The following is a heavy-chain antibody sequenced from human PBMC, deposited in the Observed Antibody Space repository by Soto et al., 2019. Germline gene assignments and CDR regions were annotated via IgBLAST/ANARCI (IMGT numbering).Heavy chain of an antibody. CDR1: GGSISSGGYY. D-gene: IGHD6-13*01. J-gene: IGHJ5*02. Sequence: SETLSLTCTVSGGSISSGGYYWSWIRQHPGKGLEWIGYIYYSGSTYYSPSLKSRVTISVDTSKNQFSLKLSSVTAADTAVYYCARAAHYSSPFRWFDPWGQGTLVTVSS. CDR3: ARAAHYSSPFRWFDP. V-gene: IGHV4-31*03. CDR2: IYYSGST.